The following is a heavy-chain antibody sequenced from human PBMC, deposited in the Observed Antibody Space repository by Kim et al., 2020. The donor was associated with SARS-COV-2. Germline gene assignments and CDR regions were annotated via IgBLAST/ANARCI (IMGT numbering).Heavy chain of an antibody. CDR3: ARDWGSSAPFSNFDY. D-gene: IGHD6-6*01. CDR2: ISNSGATI. J-gene: IGHJ4*02. CDR1: GFTFSSFE. Sequence: GGSLRLSCAASGFTFSSFEMNRVRQAPGKGLEWVSYISNSGATIYYADSVKGRFTISRDNAKNSLYLQMNSLRAEDTAVYYCARDWGSSAPFSNFDYWGQGTLVTVSS. V-gene: IGHV3-48*03.